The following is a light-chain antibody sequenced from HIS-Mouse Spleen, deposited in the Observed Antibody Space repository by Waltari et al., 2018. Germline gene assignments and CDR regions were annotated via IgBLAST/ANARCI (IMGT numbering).Light chain of an antibody. CDR1: SGSIASNY. CDR2: EDN. V-gene: IGLV6-57*04. Sequence: NFMLTQPHSVSESPGKTVTISCTRSSGSIASNYVQWYQQRPGSAPTTVIYEDNQRPPGVPDLFSGSIDSSSNSASLTISGLKTEDEADYYCQSYDSSNLVFGGGTKLTVL. J-gene: IGLJ3*02. CDR3: QSYDSSNLV.